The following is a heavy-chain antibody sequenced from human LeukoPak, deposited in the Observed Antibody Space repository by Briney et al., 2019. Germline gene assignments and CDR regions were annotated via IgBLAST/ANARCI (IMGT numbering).Heavy chain of an antibody. Sequence: PGGSLRLSCAASGFTFSSYGMHWVRQAPGKGLEWVAVISYDGSNKYYADSVKGRFTISRDNSKNTLYLQMNSLRAEDTAVYYCAKDHLRITMIVVALGIDYWGQGTLVTVSS. D-gene: IGHD3-22*01. J-gene: IGHJ4*02. CDR3: AKDHLRITMIVVALGIDY. CDR2: ISYDGSNK. V-gene: IGHV3-30*18. CDR1: GFTFSSYG.